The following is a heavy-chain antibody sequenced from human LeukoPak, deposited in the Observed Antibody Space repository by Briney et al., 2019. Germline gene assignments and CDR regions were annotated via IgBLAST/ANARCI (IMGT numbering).Heavy chain of an antibody. CDR1: GGSISSGGYY. J-gene: IGHJ4*02. CDR2: IYYSGSA. D-gene: IGHD3-10*01. V-gene: IGHV4-31*03. CDR3: ARDPHYYGSGSYFDY. Sequence: SQTLSLTCTVSGGSISSGGYYWSWIRQHPGKGLEWIGYIYYSGSAYYNPSLKSRVTISVDTSKNQFSLKLSSVTAADTAVYYCARDPHYYGSGSYFDYWGQGTLVTVSS.